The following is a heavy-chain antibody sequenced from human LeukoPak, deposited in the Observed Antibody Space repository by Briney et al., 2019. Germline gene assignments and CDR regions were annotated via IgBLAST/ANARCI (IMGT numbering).Heavy chain of an antibody. J-gene: IGHJ4*02. CDR1: GGTFSSYA. V-gene: IGHV1-69*05. CDR2: IIPILGTA. Sequence: SVKVSCKASGGTFSSYAISWVRQAPGQGLEWMGGIIPILGTANCAQKFQGRVTITTDESTSTAYMELSSLRSEDTAVYYCAIGESIRYYFDYWGQGTLVTVSS. D-gene: IGHD3-10*01. CDR3: AIGESIRYYFDY.